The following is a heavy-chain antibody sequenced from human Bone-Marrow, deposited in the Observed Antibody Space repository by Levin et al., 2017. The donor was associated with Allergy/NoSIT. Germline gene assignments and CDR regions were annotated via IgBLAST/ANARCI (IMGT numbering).Heavy chain of an antibody. D-gene: IGHD3-10*01. CDR1: GGSISSGAYY. J-gene: IGHJ4*02. CDR2: IYYGGST. CDR3: ARARWSYGSGSFPPPFDY. Sequence: SETLSLTCTVSGGSISSGAYYWNWIRRHPGKGLEWIGYIYYGGSTYYNPSLKSRVTISEDTSNNQFSLKLSSVTAADTAVYYCARARWSYGSGSFPPPFDYWGQGALVTVSS. V-gene: IGHV4-31*03.